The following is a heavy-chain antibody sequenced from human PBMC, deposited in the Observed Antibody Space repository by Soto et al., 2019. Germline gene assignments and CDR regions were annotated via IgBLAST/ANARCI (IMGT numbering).Heavy chain of an antibody. D-gene: IGHD3-10*01. J-gene: IGHJ6*04. Sequence: SETRWRTCSFCVCCSISSNCCIWVRHPPGKWLEWIGEIYHSGSTNYNPSLKSRVTLSVDKSKTQFSLKLSSVTAADTAVYYCARDTMVPGVLITDYYGMEVCGKGHTVSVS. CDR1: VCCSISSNC. V-gene: IGHV4-4*02. CDR3: ARDTMVPGVLITDYYGMEV. CDR2: IYHSGST.